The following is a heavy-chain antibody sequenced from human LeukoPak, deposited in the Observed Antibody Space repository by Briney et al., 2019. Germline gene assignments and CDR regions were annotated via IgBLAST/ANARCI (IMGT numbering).Heavy chain of an antibody. Sequence: GGSLRLSCAASGFTFSSYDIQWVRQATGKGLEWVSSIGTAGDTYYAGSVRGRFTLSRENAEKSSYLQMNNLGAGDTAVYYCARGALGFDYWGQGTLVTVSP. CDR1: GFTFSSYD. CDR2: IGTAGDT. J-gene: IGHJ4*02. V-gene: IGHV3-13*04. CDR3: ARGALGFDY.